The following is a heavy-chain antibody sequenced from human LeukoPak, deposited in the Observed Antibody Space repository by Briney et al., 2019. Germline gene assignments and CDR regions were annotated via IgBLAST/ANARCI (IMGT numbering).Heavy chain of an antibody. Sequence: GRSLRLSCAASGFTFSSYAMHWVRQAPGKGLEWVAVISYDGSNKYYADSVKGRFTISRDNYKNTLYLQMNSLRAEDTAVYYCARARCSSTSCPTWFEPWGQRTLVTVSS. CDR2: ISYDGSNK. CDR3: ARARCSSTSCPTWFEP. D-gene: IGHD2-2*01. J-gene: IGHJ5*02. V-gene: IGHV3-30*01. CDR1: GFTFSSYA.